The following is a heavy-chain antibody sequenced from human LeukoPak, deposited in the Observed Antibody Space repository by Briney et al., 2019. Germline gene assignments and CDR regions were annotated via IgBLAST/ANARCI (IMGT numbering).Heavy chain of an antibody. J-gene: IGHJ4*02. D-gene: IGHD2-15*01. V-gene: IGHV3-23*01. CDR3: AKDGHCSGGSCYGNYFDY. Sequence: PGGSLRLSCAAPGFTFSNYAMSWVRQAPGKGLEWVSAISGSGGSTYYADSVKGRFTISRDNSKNTLYLQMNSLRAEDTAVYYCAKDGHCSGGSCYGNYFDYWGQGTLVTVSS. CDR2: ISGSGGST. CDR1: GFTFSNYA.